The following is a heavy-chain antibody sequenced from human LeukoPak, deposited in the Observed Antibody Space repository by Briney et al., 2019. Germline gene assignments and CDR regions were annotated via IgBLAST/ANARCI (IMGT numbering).Heavy chain of an antibody. V-gene: IGHV4-4*07. CDR2: IYATGST. D-gene: IGHD1-26*01. Sequence: SETLSLTCDVSGDFIRSYWWGWVRQPAGKGLERIGRIYATGSTKFNPSLKSRLTMSMETSTNRISLNLTSVTASDTAIYFCARQGYTASYYFLDFWSQGMLVTVSS. J-gene: IGHJ4*02. CDR3: ARQGYTASYYFLDF. CDR1: GDFIRSYW.